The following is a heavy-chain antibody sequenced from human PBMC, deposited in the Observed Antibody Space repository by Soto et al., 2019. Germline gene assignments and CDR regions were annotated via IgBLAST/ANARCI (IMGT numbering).Heavy chain of an antibody. D-gene: IGHD3-10*01. J-gene: IGHJ4*02. CDR3: AVYRGGGGY. V-gene: IGHV3-53*01. CDR2: IYSGGYT. Sequence: EVQLVESGGGLIQPGGSLRLSCAVSGFTVSNNYMSWVRQAPGKGLEGVSVIYSGGYTAYGDSVKGRFTISRDNSKNTLVLQRKSLGAERRAVFYCAVYRGGGGYWGQGTLVTVSS. CDR1: GFTVSNNY.